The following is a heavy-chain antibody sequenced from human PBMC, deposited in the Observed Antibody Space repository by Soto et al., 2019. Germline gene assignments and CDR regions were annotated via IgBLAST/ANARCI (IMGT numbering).Heavy chain of an antibody. Sequence: PGGSLRLSCAASGFTFSNAWMSWVRQAPGKGLEWVGRIKSKTDGGTTDYAAPVKGRFTISRDDSKNTLYLQMNSLKTEDTAVYHCTTKYIPAGAFDIWGQGTMVTVSS. CDR1: GFTFSNAW. J-gene: IGHJ3*02. V-gene: IGHV3-15*01. CDR3: TTKYIPAGAFDI. D-gene: IGHD6-6*01. CDR2: IKSKTDGGTT.